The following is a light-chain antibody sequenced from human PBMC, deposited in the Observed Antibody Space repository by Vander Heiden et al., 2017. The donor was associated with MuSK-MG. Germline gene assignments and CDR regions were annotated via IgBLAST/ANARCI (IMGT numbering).Light chain of an antibody. V-gene: IGKV3-11*01. CDR1: QNVNSY. J-gene: IGKJ4*01. CDR2: DAS. CDR3: QQRSTLQT. Sequence: DIVLTQSPATLSLSPGERATLSCRASQNVNSYLAWYQHKPGQAPRLLISDASNRATGIPDRFSGGGSGTDFTLTISSLEPEDFAVYYWQQRSTLQTFGGGTKVEIK.